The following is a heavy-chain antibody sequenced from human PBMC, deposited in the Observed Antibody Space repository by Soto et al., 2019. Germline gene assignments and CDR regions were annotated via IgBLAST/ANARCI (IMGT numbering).Heavy chain of an antibody. V-gene: IGHV3-23*01. CDR3: AKDLVNILTGPDWFDP. D-gene: IGHD3-9*01. CDR2: ISGSGGST. CDR1: GFTFSSYA. Sequence: GGSLRLSCAASGFTFSSYAMSWVRQAPGKGLEWVSAISGSGGSTYYADSVKGRFTISRDNSKNTLYLQMNSLRAEDTAVYYCAKDLVNILTGPDWFDPWGQGTLVTVSS. J-gene: IGHJ5*02.